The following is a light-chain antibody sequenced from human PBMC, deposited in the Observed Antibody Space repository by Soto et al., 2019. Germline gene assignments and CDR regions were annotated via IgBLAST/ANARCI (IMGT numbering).Light chain of an antibody. CDR1: SSDIGAYDY. CDR2: EVT. J-gene: IGLJ1*01. CDR3: SSHASGNSLYV. Sequence: VLTQPASVSGSPGQSITISCTGTSSDIGAYDYVSWYQQYPGRVPKLLIHEVTNRPSGVSDRFSGSKSGNTASLTISGLQTEDEADYYCSSHASGNSLYVFGTGTKV. V-gene: IGLV2-14*01.